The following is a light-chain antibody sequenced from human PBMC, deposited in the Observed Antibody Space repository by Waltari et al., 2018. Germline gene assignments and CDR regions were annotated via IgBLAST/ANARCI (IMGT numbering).Light chain of an antibody. CDR2: GNN. V-gene: IGLV1-40*01. Sequence: QSALTQPPSVSGAPGQRITISCTGTSSNIGAGYDVHWYLQLPGTAPKLLILGNNNRPSGVPDRFSASKSDTSASLAITGLQAEDEADYYCQSYDSSLSGVLFGGGTKLTVL. CDR1: SSNIGAGYD. J-gene: IGLJ2*01. CDR3: QSYDSSLSGVL.